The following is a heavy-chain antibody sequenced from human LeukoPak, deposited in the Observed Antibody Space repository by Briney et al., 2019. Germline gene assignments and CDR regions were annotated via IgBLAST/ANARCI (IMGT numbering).Heavy chain of an antibody. CDR2: INPNSGGT. J-gene: IGHJ4*02. D-gene: IGHD1-26*01. V-gene: IGHV1-2*06. Sequence: ASVKVSCKASGYTFTGYYMHWVRQAPGQGLEWMGRINPNSGGTNYAQKLQGRVTMTTDTSTSTAYTELRSLRSDDTAVYYCASHGSYSAYFDYWGQGTLVTVSS. CDR1: GYTFTGYY. CDR3: ASHGSYSAYFDY.